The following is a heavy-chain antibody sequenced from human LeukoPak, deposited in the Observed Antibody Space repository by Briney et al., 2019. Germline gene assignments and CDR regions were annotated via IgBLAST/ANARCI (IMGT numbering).Heavy chain of an antibody. J-gene: IGHJ4*02. Sequence: GESLKISCKVSGYSFTTYWISWVRQMPGKGLEWMGRIAPSDSYTDYAPSFQGHVTISADRSLSTAYLQWYSLKASDTAMYYCARQDFWGQGTLVTVSS. V-gene: IGHV5-10-1*01. CDR3: ARQDF. CDR2: IAPSDSYT. CDR1: GYSFTTYW.